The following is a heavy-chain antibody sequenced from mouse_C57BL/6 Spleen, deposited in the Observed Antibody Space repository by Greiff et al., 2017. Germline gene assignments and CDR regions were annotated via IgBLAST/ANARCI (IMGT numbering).Heavy chain of an antibody. CDR3: TRSYYGSSYVGYAMDY. V-gene: IGHV1-15*01. J-gene: IGHJ4*01. CDR1: GYTFTDYE. CDR2: IDPETGGT. Sequence: QVQLQQSGAELVRPGASVTLSCKASGYTFTDYEMHWVQQTPVHGLEWIGAIDPETGGTAYNQKFKGRAILTADKSSSTAYMELRSLTSEDAAVYYCTRSYYGSSYVGYAMDYGGQGTSVTVSS. D-gene: IGHD1-1*01.